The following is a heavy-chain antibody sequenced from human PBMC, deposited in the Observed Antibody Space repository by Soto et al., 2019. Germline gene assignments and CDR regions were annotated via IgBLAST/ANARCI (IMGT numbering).Heavy chain of an antibody. CDR2: IYYSGSP. V-gene: IGHV4-61*01. CDR1: GGSVSSGSYY. CDR3: AGAWGAYYYYYGMDV. D-gene: IGHD7-27*01. Sequence: PSETLSLTCTVSGGSVSSGSYYWSWIRQPPGKGLEWIGYIYYSGSPNYNPSLKSRVTISVDTSKNQFSLKLSSVTAADTAVYYCAGAWGAYYYYYGMDVWGQGTTVTVS. J-gene: IGHJ6*02.